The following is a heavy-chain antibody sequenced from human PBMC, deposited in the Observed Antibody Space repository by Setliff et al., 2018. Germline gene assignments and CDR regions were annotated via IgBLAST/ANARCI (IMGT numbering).Heavy chain of an antibody. CDR1: GGSFSNYF. J-gene: IGHJ6*03. CDR2: INHSGST. V-gene: IGHV4-34*01. Sequence: SETLSLTCAVYGGSFSNYFWTWIRQPPGKGLEWIGEINHSGSTNYNPSLKGRATLSIDASKRQFSLKLTSVTAADTAVYYCARMSGFQYMGVWGKGTTVTVSS. D-gene: IGHD3-3*01. CDR3: ARMSGFQYMGV.